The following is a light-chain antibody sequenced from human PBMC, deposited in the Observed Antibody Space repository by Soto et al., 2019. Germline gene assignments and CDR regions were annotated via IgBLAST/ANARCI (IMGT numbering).Light chain of an antibody. CDR2: NAS. J-gene: IGKJ1*01. V-gene: IGKV1-5*03. Sequence: EIPMAQSPCTLSGSSGEIVTLSCRASQTISSWLAWYQQKPGKAPKLLIYNASTIESGVPSRFSGSGPGTEFTLTISSLQPDDFATYYCQHYNSYSETFGQGTKVDIK. CDR3: QHYNSYSET. CDR1: QTISSW.